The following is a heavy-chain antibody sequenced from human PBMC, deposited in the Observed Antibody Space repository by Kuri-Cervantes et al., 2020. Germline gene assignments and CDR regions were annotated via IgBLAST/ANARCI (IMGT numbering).Heavy chain of an antibody. CDR1: GGSISSSNW. V-gene: IGHV4-4*02. D-gene: IGHD1-1*01. J-gene: IGHJ6*02. Sequence: SETLSLTCAVSGGSISSSNWWSWVRQPPGKGLEWIGEIYHSGSTYYNPSLKSRVTISVDTSKNQFSLKLSSVTAADTAVYYCADYNLYYYGMDVWGQGTTVTVSS. CDR3: ADYNLYYYGMDV. CDR2: IYHSGST.